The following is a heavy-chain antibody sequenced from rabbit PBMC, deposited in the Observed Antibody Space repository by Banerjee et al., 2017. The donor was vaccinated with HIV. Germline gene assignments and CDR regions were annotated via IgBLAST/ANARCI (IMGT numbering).Heavy chain of an antibody. CDR1: GFSFSSGYD. J-gene: IGHJ4*01. V-gene: IGHV1S40*01. CDR2: IYGGNNDNT. D-gene: IGHD6-1*01. Sequence: QSLEESRGDLVKPGASLTLTCKASGFSFSSGYDMCWVRQAPGKGLEWIGCIYGGNNDNTYYATWVNGRFTMSKISSTTVTLQMTSLTAADTAIYFCARSAGYASYGYLHFALRGPGTLVTVS. CDR3: ARSAGYASYGYLHFAL.